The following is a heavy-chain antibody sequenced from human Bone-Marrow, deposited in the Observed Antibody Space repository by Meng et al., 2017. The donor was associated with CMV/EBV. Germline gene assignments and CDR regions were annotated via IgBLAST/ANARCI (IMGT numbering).Heavy chain of an antibody. Sequence: SVKVSCKASGGSFSSYIINWVRQAPGQGLEWMGGIIPILGIAKYAQKFHGRVTITADKSTTTGYMEVRSLRSEDTAVYYCARQVGATTAGWFDPWGQGTLVTVSS. CDR3: ARQVGATTAGWFDP. CDR1: GGSFSSYI. D-gene: IGHD1-26*01. V-gene: IGHV1-69*10. J-gene: IGHJ5*02. CDR2: IIPILGIA.